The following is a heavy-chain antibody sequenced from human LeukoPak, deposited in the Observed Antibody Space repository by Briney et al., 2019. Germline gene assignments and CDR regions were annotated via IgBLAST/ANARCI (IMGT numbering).Heavy chain of an antibody. CDR1: GFTFSSYG. Sequence: PGGSLRLSCAASGFTFSSYGMHWVRQAPGKGLEWVAFIRYDGSNKYYADSVKGRFTIFRDNSKNTLYLQMNSLRAEDTAVYYCAKVLFVRSSSTPYMDVWGKGTTVTVSS. J-gene: IGHJ6*03. CDR2: IRYDGSNK. CDR3: AKVLFVRSSSTPYMDV. V-gene: IGHV3-30*02. D-gene: IGHD6-6*01.